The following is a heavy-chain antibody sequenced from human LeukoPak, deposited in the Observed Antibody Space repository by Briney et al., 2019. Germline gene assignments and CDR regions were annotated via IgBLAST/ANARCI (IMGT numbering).Heavy chain of an antibody. CDR3: ARDLRENTAIPWYFDY. CDR1: GFTFSSYE. CDR2: ISSSSSYI. J-gene: IGHJ4*02. V-gene: IGHV3-21*01. Sequence: PGGSLRLSCAASGFTFSSYEMNWVRQAPGKGLEWVSSISSSSSYIYYADSVKGRFTISRDNAKNSLYLQMNSLRAEDTAVYYCARDLRENTAIPWYFDYWGQGTLVTVSS. D-gene: IGHD5-18*01.